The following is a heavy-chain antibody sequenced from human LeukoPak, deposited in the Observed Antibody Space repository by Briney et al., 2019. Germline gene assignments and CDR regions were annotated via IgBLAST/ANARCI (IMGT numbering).Heavy chain of an antibody. J-gene: IGHJ4*02. Sequence: PSETLSLTCAVSGGSISSGGYSWSWIRQPPGKGLAWIGYIYHSGSTYYNPSLKSRVTISVDRSKNQFSLKLSSVTAADTAVYYCARATAILGIDYWGQGTLVTVSS. CDR3: ARATAILGIDY. D-gene: IGHD2-2*02. CDR2: IYHSGST. V-gene: IGHV4-30-2*01. CDR1: GGSISSGGYS.